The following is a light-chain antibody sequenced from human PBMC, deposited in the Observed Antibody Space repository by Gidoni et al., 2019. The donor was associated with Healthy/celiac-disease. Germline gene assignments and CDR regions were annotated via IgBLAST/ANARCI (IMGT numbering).Light chain of an antibody. V-gene: IGKV3-11*01. CDR2: DAS. Sequence: EIVLTQSPATLSLSPGERATLSCRASQSVSSYLAWYQQQPGQAPRLLIYDASNRATVIHARFSGSGSGTDFTLTIISLEPEDFAVYYCQQRSNWPLFGQGTRLEIK. J-gene: IGKJ5*01. CDR3: QQRSNWPL. CDR1: QSVSSY.